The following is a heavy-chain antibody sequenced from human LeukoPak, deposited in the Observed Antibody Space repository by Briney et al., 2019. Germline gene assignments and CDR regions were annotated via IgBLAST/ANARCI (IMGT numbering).Heavy chain of an antibody. CDR2: IYTSGTT. J-gene: IGHJ5*02. Sequence: SETLSLTCTVSGGSISSGSYYWSWIRQPAGKGLEWIGRIYTSGTTNYNPSLKSRVTISIDTSKNQFSLKLSSVTAADTAVCYCARPVPSRLGWFDPWGQGTLVTVSS. CDR1: GGSISSGSYY. CDR3: ARPVPSRLGWFDP. D-gene: IGHD1-1*01. V-gene: IGHV4-61*02.